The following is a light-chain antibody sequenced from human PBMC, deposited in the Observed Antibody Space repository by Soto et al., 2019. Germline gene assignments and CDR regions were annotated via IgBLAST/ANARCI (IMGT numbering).Light chain of an antibody. V-gene: IGLV2-14*01. CDR1: ISDVGDYNY. CDR2: EVT. CDR3: SSYRTGNTYV. J-gene: IGLJ1*01. Sequence: QSALTQPASVSGSPGQSITISCTVTISDVGDYNYVSWYQQHPGKAPKLMLYEVTNRPSGVSNRFSGSKSGITASLTISGLQAEDEADYYCSSYRTGNTYVFGTGTKVTVL.